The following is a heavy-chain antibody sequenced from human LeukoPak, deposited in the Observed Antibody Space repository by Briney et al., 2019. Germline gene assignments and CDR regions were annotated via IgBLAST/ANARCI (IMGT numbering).Heavy chain of an antibody. J-gene: IGHJ5*02. V-gene: IGHV4-30-2*01. Sequence: KTSQTLSLTCTVSGGSISSGGYYWSWIRQPPGKGLEWIGYIYHSGSTYYNPSLKSRVTISVDRSKNQFSLKLSSVTAADTAVYYCARETVDYEGDWFDPWGQGTLVTVSS. CDR3: ARETVDYEGDWFDP. CDR2: IYHSGST. CDR1: GGSISSGGYY. D-gene: IGHD4-17*01.